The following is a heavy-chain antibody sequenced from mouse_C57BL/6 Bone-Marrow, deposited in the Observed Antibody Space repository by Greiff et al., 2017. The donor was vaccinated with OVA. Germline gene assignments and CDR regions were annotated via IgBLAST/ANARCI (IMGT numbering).Heavy chain of an antibody. D-gene: IGHD4-1*01. CDR3: ARSGTGNVLMDY. J-gene: IGHJ4*01. Sequence: VQLQQSGAELVRPGTSVKVSCKASGYAFTNYLIEWVKQRPGQGLEWIGVINPGSGGTNYNEKFKGKATLTADKSSSTAYMQLSSLTSEDSAVYFCARSGTGNVLMDYWGQGTSVTVSS. CDR1: GYAFTNYL. CDR2: INPGSGGT. V-gene: IGHV1-54*01.